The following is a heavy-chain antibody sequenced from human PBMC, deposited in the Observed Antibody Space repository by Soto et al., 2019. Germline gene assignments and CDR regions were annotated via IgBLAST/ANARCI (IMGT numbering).Heavy chain of an antibody. CDR3: AQDPTVARADFWSGYSDY. CDR1: GFTFSNYG. Sequence: PGGSLRLSCAASGFTFSNYGMHWVRQAPGKGLEWVAVISYDGNNKYYADSVKGRFTISRDNSKNTLYLQMNSLRPEDTAVYYCAQDPTVARADFWSGYSDYWGQGTLVTVSS. D-gene: IGHD3-3*01. J-gene: IGHJ4*02. V-gene: IGHV3-30*18. CDR2: ISYDGNNK.